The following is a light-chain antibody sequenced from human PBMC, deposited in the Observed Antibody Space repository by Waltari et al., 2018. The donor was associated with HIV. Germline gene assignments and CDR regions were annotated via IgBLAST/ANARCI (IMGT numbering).Light chain of an antibody. CDR1: SSDVGGYNY. J-gene: IGLJ3*02. V-gene: IGLV2-14*03. CDR3: TSYTNIRTWV. CDR2: DVT. Sequence: QSALTQPASVSGSPGQSITISCAGTSSDVGGYNYVSWFQQHPGKAPKLIIYDVTNRPPGFFNPFAGSKSGDTASLTISGLQAEDEADYYCTSYTNIRTWVFGGGTKLTVL.